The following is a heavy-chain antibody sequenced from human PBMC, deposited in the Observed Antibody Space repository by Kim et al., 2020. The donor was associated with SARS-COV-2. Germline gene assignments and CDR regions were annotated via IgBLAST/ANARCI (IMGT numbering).Heavy chain of an antibody. CDR3: ATISSSSPLVYFDY. CDR1: GGSISSSSYY. Sequence: ETLSLTCTVSGGSISSSSYYWGWIRQPPGKGLEWIGSIYYSGSTYYNPSLKSRVTISVDTSKNQFSLKLSSVTAADTAVYYCATISSSSPLVYFDYWGQGTLVTVSS. CDR2: IYYSGST. D-gene: IGHD6-6*01. J-gene: IGHJ4*02. V-gene: IGHV4-39*01.